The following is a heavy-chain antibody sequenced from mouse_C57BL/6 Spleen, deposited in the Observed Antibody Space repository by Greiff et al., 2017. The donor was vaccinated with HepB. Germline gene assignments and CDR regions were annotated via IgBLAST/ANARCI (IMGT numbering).Heavy chain of an antibody. CDR2: FYPGSGSI. D-gene: IGHD1-1*01. Sequence: VQLQQSGAELVKPGASVKLSCKASGYTFTEYTIHWVKQRSGQGLEWIGWFYPGSGSIKYNEKFKDKATLTADKSSSTVYMELSRLTSEDSAVYFCARHSHYYDNSYPAWFAYWGQGTLVTVSA. CDR3: ARHSHYYDNSYPAWFAY. J-gene: IGHJ3*01. V-gene: IGHV1-62-2*01. CDR1: GYTFTEYT.